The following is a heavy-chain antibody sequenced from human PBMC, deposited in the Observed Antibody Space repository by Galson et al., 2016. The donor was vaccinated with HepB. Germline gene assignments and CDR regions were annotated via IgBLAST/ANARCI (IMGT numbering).Heavy chain of an antibody. D-gene: IGHD3-22*01. J-gene: IGHJ4*02. Sequence: SVKVSCKASGDTFSDYAIAWVRQAPGQGLEWLGNIIPIFNTPYYAQKFQGRVTITADKSTTTAYMELSSLGSEDTAVYYCARIRDYSDSWGFPDYRGQGTLVTVSS. V-gene: IGHV1-69*06. CDR2: IIPIFNTP. CDR3: ARIRDYSDSWGFPDY. CDR1: GDTFSDYA.